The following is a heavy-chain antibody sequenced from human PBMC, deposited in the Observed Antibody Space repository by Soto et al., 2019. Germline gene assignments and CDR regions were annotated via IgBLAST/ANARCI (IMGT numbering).Heavy chain of an antibody. Sequence: ASVKVSCKASGGTFNSYAISWVRQAPGQGLEWMGGIIPIFGTANYAQKFQGRVTITADESTSTAYMELSSLRSEDTAVYYCARFDSSGSHSGAYWGQGTLVTVSS. CDR2: IIPIFGTA. J-gene: IGHJ4*02. CDR1: GGTFNSYA. V-gene: IGHV1-69*13. CDR3: ARFDSSGSHSGAY. D-gene: IGHD3-22*01.